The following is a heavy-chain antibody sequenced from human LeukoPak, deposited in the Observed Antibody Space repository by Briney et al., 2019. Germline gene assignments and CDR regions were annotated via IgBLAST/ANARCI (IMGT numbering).Heavy chain of an antibody. CDR1: GFTFSSYW. Sequence: GGSLRLSCAASGFTFSSYWMSWVRQAPGKGLEWVANIKQDGSEKYYVDSVKGRFTISRDNTKSSLYLQMNSLRAEDTALYYCGVGGGIPTAKHVHWGQGTLVTVSS. CDR2: IKQDGSEK. CDR3: GVGGGIPTAKHVH. V-gene: IGHV3-7*05. J-gene: IGHJ4*02. D-gene: IGHD2-2*01.